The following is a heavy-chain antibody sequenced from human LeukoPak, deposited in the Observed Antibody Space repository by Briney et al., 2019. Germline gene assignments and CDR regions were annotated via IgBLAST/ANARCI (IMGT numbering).Heavy chain of an antibody. V-gene: IGHV3-33*01. D-gene: IGHD3-9*01. Sequence: GGSLRLSCAASGFIFSSYGMHWVCQAPGKGLEWVAVIWYDGSNKYYADSVKGRFTISRDNSKNTPYLQMNSLRAEDTAVYYCARDRVGILTGYGMDVWGQGTTVTVSS. CDR2: IWYDGSNK. CDR1: GFIFSSYG. CDR3: ARDRVGILTGYGMDV. J-gene: IGHJ6*02.